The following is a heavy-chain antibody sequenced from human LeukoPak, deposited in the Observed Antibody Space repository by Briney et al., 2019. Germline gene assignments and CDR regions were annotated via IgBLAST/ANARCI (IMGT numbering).Heavy chain of an antibody. CDR3: ARAEQLWLWTDY. CDR2: IYYSGST. D-gene: IGHD5-18*01. V-gene: IGHV4-61*01. Sequence: SETLSLTCTVSGDSVSSGSYYWSWIRQPPGKGLEWIGYIYYSGSTNYNPSLKSRVTISVDTSKNQFSLKLSSVTAADTAVYYCARAEQLWLWTDYWGQGTLVTVSS. J-gene: IGHJ4*02. CDR1: GDSVSSGSYY.